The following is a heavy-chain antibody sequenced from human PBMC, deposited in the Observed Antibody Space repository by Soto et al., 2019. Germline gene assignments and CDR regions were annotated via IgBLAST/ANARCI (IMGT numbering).Heavy chain of an antibody. J-gene: IGHJ4*01. CDR2: TYYRSKWYY. D-gene: IGHD1-26*01. CDR3: ARGEQYSGRIFDY. V-gene: IGHV6-1*01. Sequence: SQTLSLTFAITGDSVSINSASWSWVRQSPSRGLEWLGRTYYRSKWYYEYAVSVRGRITINPDTSKNQYSLQLNSVTPEDTAVYFCARGEQYSGRIFDYWGQGTLVTVSS. CDR1: GDSVSINSAS.